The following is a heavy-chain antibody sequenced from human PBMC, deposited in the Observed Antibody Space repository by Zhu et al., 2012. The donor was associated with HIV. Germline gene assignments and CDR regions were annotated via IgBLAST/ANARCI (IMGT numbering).Heavy chain of an antibody. J-gene: IGHJ4*02. CDR1: DGSISSYY. D-gene: IGHD3-10*01. CDR3: ARLYGSGSFDN. V-gene: IGHV4-4*07. Sequence: QVQLQESGPGLVKPSETLSLTCTVSDGSISSYYWSWIRQPAGKGLEWIGRINTSGSTNYNPSLKSRVTMSVDSSENQFSLKLNPVTAADTAVYYCARLYGSGSFDNWGQGTLVTVSS. CDR2: INTSGST.